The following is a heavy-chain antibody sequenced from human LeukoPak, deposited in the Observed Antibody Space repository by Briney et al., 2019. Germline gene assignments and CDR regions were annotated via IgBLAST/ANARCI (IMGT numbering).Heavy chain of an antibody. Sequence: PSETLSLTCTVSGGSVSSSNYHWRWIRQPPGKGLEWIAYISNSGSTNYKPSLKSRISISADTSKNQFSLKLRSVTAADTAVYYCARDGSLGFGELFGAFDIWGQGTMVTVSS. CDR1: GGSVSSSNYH. J-gene: IGHJ3*02. V-gene: IGHV4-61*01. CDR3: ARDGSLGFGELFGAFDI. D-gene: IGHD3-10*01. CDR2: ISNSGST.